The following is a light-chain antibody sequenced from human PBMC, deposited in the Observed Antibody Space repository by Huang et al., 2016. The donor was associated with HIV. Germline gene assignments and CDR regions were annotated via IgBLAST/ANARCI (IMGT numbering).Light chain of an antibody. Sequence: EIVMTQSPATLSVSPGERATLSCRASQSVTYNLAWYQQKPGQAHRLLIFGSSTRAAGVPVRFSGSGSGTEFTLTISGLQSEDFAVYYCQHYNHWPPLTFGGGTKVEI. CDR1: QSVTYN. CDR3: QHYNHWPPLT. J-gene: IGKJ4*01. CDR2: GSS. V-gene: IGKV3-15*01.